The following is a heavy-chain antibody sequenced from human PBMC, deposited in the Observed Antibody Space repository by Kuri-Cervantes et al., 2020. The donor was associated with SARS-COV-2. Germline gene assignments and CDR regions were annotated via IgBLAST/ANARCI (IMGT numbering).Heavy chain of an antibody. CDR1: GGTFSSYA. V-gene: IGHV1-69*06. J-gene: IGHJ4*02. Sequence: SVMFFCYASGGTFSSYAATWVRQAPGQGLEWMGRIIPLFGTTIYAQEFQGRVTLTADKSTNTAYMELSSLRSEDTAVYYCARPYCSITTCYDWTFDFWGQGTLVTVSS. D-gene: IGHD2-2*01. CDR3: ARPYCSITTCYDWTFDF. CDR2: IIPLFGTT.